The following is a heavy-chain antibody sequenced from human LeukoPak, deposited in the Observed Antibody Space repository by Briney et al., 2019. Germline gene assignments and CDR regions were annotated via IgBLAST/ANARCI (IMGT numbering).Heavy chain of an antibody. CDR2: ISSSSSYI. CDR3: ARVASGTYQKDY. J-gene: IGHJ4*02. CDR1: GFTFSSYS. V-gene: IGHV3-21*01. Sequence: PGGSLRLSCAASGFTFSSYSMNWVRQAPGKGLEWVSSISSSSSYIYYADSVKGRFTISRDNAKNSLYLQMNSLRAEDTAVYYCARVASGTYQKDYWGQGTLVSVSS. D-gene: IGHD3-10*01.